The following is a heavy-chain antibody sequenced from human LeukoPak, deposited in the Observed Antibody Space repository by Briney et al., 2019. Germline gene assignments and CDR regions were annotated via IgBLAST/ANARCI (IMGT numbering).Heavy chain of an antibody. CDR3: ARADYYDSSGYYYYFDY. J-gene: IGHJ4*02. CDR1: GGSFSGYY. V-gene: IGHV4-34*01. D-gene: IGHD3-22*01. CDR2: INHSGST. Sequence: SETLSLTCAVYGGSFSGYYWSWIRQPPGKGLEWIGEINHSGSTNYNPSLKSRVTISVETSKNQFSLKLSSVTAADTAVYYFARADYYDSSGYYYYFDYWGQGTLVTVSS.